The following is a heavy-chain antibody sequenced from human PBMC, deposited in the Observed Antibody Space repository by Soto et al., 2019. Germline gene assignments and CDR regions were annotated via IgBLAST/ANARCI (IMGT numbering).Heavy chain of an antibody. D-gene: IGHD3-10*01. V-gene: IGHV1-2*02. Sequence: QVQLVQSGAEVRKPGASLKVSCKASGYTFTGDYMNWVRQAPGQGLEWMGWINPDSGGTNYAQKFQGRVTMTRDTSISTAYMELSRLRSDDTAVYYCASHMVRGVNYWGQGTLVTVSS. CDR3: ASHMVRGVNY. CDR2: INPDSGGT. J-gene: IGHJ4*02. CDR1: GYTFTGDY.